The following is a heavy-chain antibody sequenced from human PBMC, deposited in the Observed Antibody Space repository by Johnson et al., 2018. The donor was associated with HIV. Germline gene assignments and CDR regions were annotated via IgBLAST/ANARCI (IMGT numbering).Heavy chain of an antibody. CDR1: GFTFSDYS. CDR2: ISNDGSNT. D-gene: IGHD2-2*01. CDR3: AKTAAADAFDI. V-gene: IGHV3-30*18. J-gene: IGHJ3*02. Sequence: QMQLVESGGNVVQPGRSQRLSCAASGFTFSDYSMHWVRQAPGKGLEWVAIISNDGSNTYFADSVKGRFTISRDNSKNTLYLQMNSLRAEDTAVYYCAKTAAADAFDIWGQGTMVTVSS.